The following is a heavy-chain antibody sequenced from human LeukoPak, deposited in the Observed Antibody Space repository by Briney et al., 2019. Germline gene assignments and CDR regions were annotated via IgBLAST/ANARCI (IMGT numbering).Heavy chain of an antibody. Sequence: GTSLGLSCAASGFTFSSYGMHWVRQAPGKGLEWVAVISYDGSNKYYADSVKGRFTISRDNSKNTLYLQMNSLRAEDTAVYYCARGVRASLDYWGQGTLVTVSS. D-gene: IGHD3-16*02. CDR1: GFTFSSYG. V-gene: IGHV3-30*19. CDR2: ISYDGSNK. J-gene: IGHJ4*02. CDR3: ARGVRASLDY.